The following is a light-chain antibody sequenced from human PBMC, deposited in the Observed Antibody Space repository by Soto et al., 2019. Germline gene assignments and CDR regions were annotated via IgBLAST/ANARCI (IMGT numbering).Light chain of an antibody. V-gene: IGKV1-17*01. CDR1: RGITNY. CDR3: LQHETYPRS. Sequence: DIQMTQSPSSLSASVGDRVTITCRASRGITNYLGWYQQRPGKAPKRLIYAVSSLQSGVPSRFSGSGSGTEFTLTISSLQPEDFATYYCLQHETYPRSFGQGTKLEIK. J-gene: IGKJ2*03. CDR2: AVS.